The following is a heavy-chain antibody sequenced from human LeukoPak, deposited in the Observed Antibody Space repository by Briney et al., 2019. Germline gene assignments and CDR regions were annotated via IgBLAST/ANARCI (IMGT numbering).Heavy chain of an antibody. CDR2: IHHSGST. J-gene: IGHJ5*02. Sequence: PSGTLSLTCAVSGGSVSRSNWWDWVRQPPGKGLEWIGEIHHSGSTNYNPSLKSRVTMSVDKSKNQFSLKLSSVTAAATAVYYCARTEAFCSDTSCSNWFDPWGQGTLVTVSS. V-gene: IGHV4-4*02. CDR1: GGSVSRSNW. CDR3: ARTEAFCSDTSCSNWFDP. D-gene: IGHD2-2*01.